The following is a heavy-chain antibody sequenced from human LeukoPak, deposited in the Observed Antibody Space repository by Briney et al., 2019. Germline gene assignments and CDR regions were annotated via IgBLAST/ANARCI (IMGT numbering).Heavy chain of an antibody. V-gene: IGHV3-9*01. CDR3: AKDLGQDYSSWYDY. J-gene: IGHJ4*02. D-gene: IGHD6-13*01. CDR2: ISWNSGSI. Sequence: HPGGSLRLPCAAYGLTFDDYAMHWVRQAPGKGLEWVSGISWNSGSIGYADSVKGRFTISRDNAKNSLYLQMNSLRAEDTALYYCAKDLGQDYSSWYDYWGQGTLVTVSS. CDR1: GLTFDDYA.